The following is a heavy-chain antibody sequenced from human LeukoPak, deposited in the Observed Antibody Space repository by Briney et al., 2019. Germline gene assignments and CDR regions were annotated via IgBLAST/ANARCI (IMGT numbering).Heavy chain of an antibody. CDR1: GFTFSNFG. CDR2: LWNGGSDK. Sequence: PGGSLRLSCAASGFTFSNFGMHWVRQAPGKGLEGVAVLWNGGSDKYYADSVKGRFTISRDNSNNTLYLQMNSLRVEDTAVYYCAKDRDVSGYPYYFDYWGQGILVTVSS. V-gene: IGHV3-33*06. D-gene: IGHD3-3*01. J-gene: IGHJ4*02. CDR3: AKDRDVSGYPYYFDY.